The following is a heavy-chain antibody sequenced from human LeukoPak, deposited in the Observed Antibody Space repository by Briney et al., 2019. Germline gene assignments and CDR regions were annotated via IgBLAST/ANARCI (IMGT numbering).Heavy chain of an antibody. CDR3: ATPASYGDFQFDY. CDR1: GYSFTSYW. V-gene: IGHV5-51*04. D-gene: IGHD4-17*01. J-gene: IGHJ4*02. Sequence: GESLKISCKGSGYSFTSYWIGWVRQMPGKGLEWMGIIYPGDSDTRYSPSFQGQVTISADKPISTAYLQWSSLKASDTAMYYCATPASYGDFQFDYWGQGTLVTVSS. CDR2: IYPGDSDT.